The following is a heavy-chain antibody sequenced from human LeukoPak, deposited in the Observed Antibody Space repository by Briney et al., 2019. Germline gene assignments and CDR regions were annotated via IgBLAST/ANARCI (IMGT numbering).Heavy chain of an antibody. V-gene: IGHV3-30-3*01. CDR1: GFTFSSYA. CDR3: ASTLPPYYGMDV. CDR2: ISYDGSNK. Sequence: AGGSLRLSCAASGFTFSSYAMHWVRQAPGKGLEWVAVISYDGSNKYYADSVKGRFTVSRDNSKNTLYLQMNSLRAEDTAVYYCASTLPPYYGMDVWGQGTTVTVSS. J-gene: IGHJ6*02.